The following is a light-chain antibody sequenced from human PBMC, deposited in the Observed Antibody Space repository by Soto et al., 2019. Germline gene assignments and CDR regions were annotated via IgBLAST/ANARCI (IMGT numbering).Light chain of an antibody. J-gene: IGKJ2*01. CDR3: QQFGSSPT. CDR1: QSVSSSY. Sequence: ETVLTQSPGTLSLSPGERATLSCRASQSVSSSYLAWYQQRPGQPPRLLIYGTSSRATGIPDRFSGSGSGTDFTLTISRLEPEDFAVYYCQQFGSSPTFGQGTKLEI. CDR2: GTS. V-gene: IGKV3-20*01.